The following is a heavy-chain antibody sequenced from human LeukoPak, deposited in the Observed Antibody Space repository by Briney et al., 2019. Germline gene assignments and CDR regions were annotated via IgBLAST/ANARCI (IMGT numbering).Heavy chain of an antibody. Sequence: PSETLSLTCTVSGGSISSSSYYWGWIRQPPGKGLEWIGSIYYSGSTYYNPSLKSRVTISVDTSKNQFSLKLSSVTAADTAVYYCARHKGNDFWSGYTYYYHMDVWGKGTTVTVSS. CDR1: GGSISSSSYY. J-gene: IGHJ6*03. D-gene: IGHD3-3*01. CDR2: IYYSGST. CDR3: ARHKGNDFWSGYTYYYHMDV. V-gene: IGHV4-39*01.